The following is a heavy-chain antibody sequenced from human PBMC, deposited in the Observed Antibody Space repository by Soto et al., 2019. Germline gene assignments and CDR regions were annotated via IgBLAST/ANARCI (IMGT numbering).Heavy chain of an antibody. Sequence: ASVKVSCKASGYTFTSYAMHWVRQAPGQRLEWMGWINAGNGNTKYSQKFQGRVTITRDTSASTAYMELSSLRSEDTAVYYCATDGLSIAAAGTFFDYWGQGTLVTVSS. CDR1: GYTFTSYA. D-gene: IGHD6-13*01. J-gene: IGHJ4*02. CDR2: INAGNGNT. V-gene: IGHV1-3*01. CDR3: ATDGLSIAAAGTFFDY.